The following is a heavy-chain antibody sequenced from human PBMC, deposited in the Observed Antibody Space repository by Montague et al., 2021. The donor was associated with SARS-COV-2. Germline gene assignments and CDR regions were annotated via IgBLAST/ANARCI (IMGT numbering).Heavy chain of an antibody. CDR2: TYYRSKWYS. CDR3: VRYSGWFYFDF. D-gene: IGHD6-19*01. V-gene: IGHV6-1*01. Sequence: CAISGDSVSSNSVAWSWIRQSPSSGLEWLGRTYYRSKWYSDYAPSVRGRLTVNPDASKNEFSLELNYVTPEDTAAYYCVRYSGWFYFDFWGQGTLVTVSS. CDR1: GDSVSSNSVA. J-gene: IGHJ4*02.